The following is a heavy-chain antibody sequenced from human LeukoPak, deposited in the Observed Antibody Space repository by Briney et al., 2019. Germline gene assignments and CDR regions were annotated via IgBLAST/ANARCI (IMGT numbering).Heavy chain of an antibody. Sequence: EASVKVSCKASGGTFSSYAISWLRQAPGQGLEWMGGIIPIFGTTNYAQKFQGRVTITTDESTSTAYMELGRLTSDDTAVYYCARGPRSSSGYYEFDYWGQGTLVTVSS. D-gene: IGHD3-22*01. CDR2: IIPIFGTT. V-gene: IGHV1-69*05. CDR3: ARGPRSSSGYYEFDY. CDR1: GGTFSSYA. J-gene: IGHJ4*02.